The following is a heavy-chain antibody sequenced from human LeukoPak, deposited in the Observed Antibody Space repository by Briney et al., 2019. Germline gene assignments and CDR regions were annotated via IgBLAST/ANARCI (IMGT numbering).Heavy chain of an antibody. CDR3: ASMYYDFWSGFNWFDP. CDR1: GGSVSSGSYY. D-gene: IGHD3-3*01. J-gene: IGHJ5*02. Sequence: SETLSLTCTVSGGSVSSGSYYWSWIRQPPGTGLEWIGYIYYSGSTNYNPSLKSRVTISVDTSKNQFSLKLSSVTAADTAVYYCASMYYDFWSGFNWFDPWGQGTLVTVSS. CDR2: IYYSGST. V-gene: IGHV4-61*01.